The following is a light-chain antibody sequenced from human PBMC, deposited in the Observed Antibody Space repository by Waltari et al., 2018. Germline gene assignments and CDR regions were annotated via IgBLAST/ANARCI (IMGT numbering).Light chain of an antibody. V-gene: IGLV3-1*01. CDR3: QAWDSSTVV. J-gene: IGLJ2*01. CDR2: QDS. CDR1: KLGDKY. Sequence: SYELTQPPSVSVSPGQTASITCSGDKLGDKYACWYQQKPGQSPVLVIYQDSKRPSGIPERLSGSNSGNTATLTISGTQAMDEADYYCQAWDSSTVVFGEGTKLTVL.